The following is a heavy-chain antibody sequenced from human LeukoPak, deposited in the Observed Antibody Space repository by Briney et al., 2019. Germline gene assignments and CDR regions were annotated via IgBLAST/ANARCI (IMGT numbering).Heavy chain of an antibody. J-gene: IGHJ4*02. Sequence: HPGGSLRLSCAASGFTFSSYAMSWVRQAPGKGLEWVSAISGSGGSTYYADSVKGRFTISRDNSKNTLYLQMNSLRAEDTAVYYCAKYLYDFWSGSYYWGQGTLVTVSS. CDR1: GFTFSSYA. D-gene: IGHD3-3*01. CDR2: ISGSGGST. V-gene: IGHV3-23*01. CDR3: AKYLYDFWSGSYY.